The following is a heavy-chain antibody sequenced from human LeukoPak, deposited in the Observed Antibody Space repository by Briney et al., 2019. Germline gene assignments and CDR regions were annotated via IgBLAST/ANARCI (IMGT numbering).Heavy chain of an antibody. CDR3: ARDFRGYSYGYTLDY. V-gene: IGHV3-30*03. CDR2: ISYDGSNK. J-gene: IGHJ4*02. Sequence: PGGSLRLSCAASGFTFNSYGMHWVRQAPGKGLEWVAVISYDGSNKYYADSVKGRFTISRDNSKNTLYLQMNSLRAEDTAVYYCARDFRGYSYGYTLDYWGQGTLVTVSS. CDR1: GFTFNSYG. D-gene: IGHD5-18*01.